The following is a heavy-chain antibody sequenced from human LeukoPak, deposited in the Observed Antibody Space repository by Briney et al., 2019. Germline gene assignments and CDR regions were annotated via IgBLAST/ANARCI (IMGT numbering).Heavy chain of an antibody. Sequence: SETLSLTCAVSGGSISSGGYSWSWIRQPPGKGLEWIGYIYHSGSTYYNPSLKSRVTISVDTSKNQFSLKLSSVTAADTAVYYCARHYSSGYSQFDYWGQGTLVTVSS. V-gene: IGHV4-30-2*01. CDR1: GGSISSGGYS. D-gene: IGHD3-22*01. J-gene: IGHJ4*02. CDR3: ARHYSSGYSQFDY. CDR2: IYHSGST.